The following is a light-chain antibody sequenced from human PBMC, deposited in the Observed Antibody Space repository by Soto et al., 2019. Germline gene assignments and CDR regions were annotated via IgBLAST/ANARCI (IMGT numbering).Light chain of an antibody. V-gene: IGKV3-11*01. J-gene: IGKJ5*01. CDR2: DAT. CDR1: QSVSSY. Sequence: EIVLTQSPANMSLSPVEIATLSRRASQSVSSYLAWYQQKPGQAPRLLIYDATNRATGIPARFSGSGSGTDFTLTISNVEAEDAAIYYCRQYHSDPITFGQGTRLEIK. CDR3: RQYHSDPIT.